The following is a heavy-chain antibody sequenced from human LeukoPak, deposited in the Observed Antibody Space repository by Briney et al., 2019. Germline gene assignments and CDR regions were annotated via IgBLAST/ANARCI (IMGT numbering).Heavy chain of an antibody. V-gene: IGHV1-2*02. D-gene: IGHD3-22*01. J-gene: IGHJ4*02. CDR2: ITPNSGST. CDR1: GYTFSDYY. Sequence: ASVKVSCKASGYTFSDYYIHWVRQAPGQGLEWMGWITPNSGSTNYAQKFLGRVTLTRDTSISTAYMELSRLRSDDTAVYYCAIGGPRGIVVVILDYWGQGTLVTVSS. CDR3: AIGGPRGIVVVILDY.